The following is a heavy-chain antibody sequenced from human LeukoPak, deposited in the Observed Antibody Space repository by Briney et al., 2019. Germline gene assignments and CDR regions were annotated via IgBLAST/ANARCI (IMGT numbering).Heavy chain of an antibody. Sequence: GGSLRLSCAASGFSFSPYSMNWLRQAPGKGLEWVSYIDSSSGTIYYADSVRGRFTISGDNAKNSLYLQMNSLRAEDTAVYYCARVCSSYYYESSGYYHYDAFDIWGQGTMVTVSS. J-gene: IGHJ3*02. CDR1: GFSFSPYS. D-gene: IGHD3-22*01. CDR2: IDSSSGTI. CDR3: ARVCSSYYYESSGYYHYDAFDI. V-gene: IGHV3-48*01.